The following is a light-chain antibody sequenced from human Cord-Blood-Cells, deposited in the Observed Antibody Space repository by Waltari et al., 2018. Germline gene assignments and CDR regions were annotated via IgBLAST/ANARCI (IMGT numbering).Light chain of an antibody. CDR3: SSYTSSSTVV. CDR2: DVS. J-gene: IGLJ2*01. Sequence: QSALTQPPSASVSPGQSLTLSSTRPRTDAGGDIYVSWYQQHPGKAPKLMIYDVSNRPSGVSNRFSGSKSGNTASLTISGLQAEDEADYYCSSYTSSSTVVFGGGTKLTVL. V-gene: IGLV2-14*01. CDR1: RTDAGGDIY.